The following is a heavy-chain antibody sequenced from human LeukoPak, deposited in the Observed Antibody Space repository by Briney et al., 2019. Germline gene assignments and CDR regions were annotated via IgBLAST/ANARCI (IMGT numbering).Heavy chain of an antibody. CDR3: ARDEYYDYVWGSLDFDY. V-gene: IGHV1-18*01. J-gene: IGHJ4*02. CDR1: GYTFTSYG. Sequence: ASVKVSCKASGYTFTSYGISWVRQAPGQGLEWMGWISAYNGNTNYAQKLQGRVTVTTDTSTSTAYMELRSLRSDDTAVYYCARDEYYDYVWGSLDFDYWGQGTLVTVSS. D-gene: IGHD3-16*01. CDR2: ISAYNGNT.